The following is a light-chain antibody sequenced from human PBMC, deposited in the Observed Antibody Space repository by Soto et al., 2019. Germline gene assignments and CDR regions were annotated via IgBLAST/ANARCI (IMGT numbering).Light chain of an antibody. CDR3: SSYTSSATLI. J-gene: IGLJ2*01. Sequence: QSALAQPASVSGSPGQSITISCTGTSSDIGVYHYVSWFQQHPGKAPKLIIYEVSYRPSGISNRFSGSQSGNMASLTISGLQAEDEADYYCSSYTSSATLIFGGGTKLTVL. CDR2: EVS. CDR1: SSDIGVYHY. V-gene: IGLV2-14*01.